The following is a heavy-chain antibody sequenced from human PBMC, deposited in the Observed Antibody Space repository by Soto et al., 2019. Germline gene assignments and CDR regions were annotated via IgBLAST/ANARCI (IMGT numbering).Heavy chain of an antibody. J-gene: IGHJ4*02. D-gene: IGHD3-10*01. Sequence: GGSPRLSCAASGFTFSSYAMSWVRQAPGKRLEWVSAISGSGGSTYYADSVKGRFTISRDNSKNTLYLQMNSLRAEDTAVYYCAKDPVLIWFGELHYWDYWGQGTLVTVSS. CDR2: ISGSGGST. CDR3: AKDPVLIWFGELHYWDY. CDR1: GFTFSSYA. V-gene: IGHV3-23*01.